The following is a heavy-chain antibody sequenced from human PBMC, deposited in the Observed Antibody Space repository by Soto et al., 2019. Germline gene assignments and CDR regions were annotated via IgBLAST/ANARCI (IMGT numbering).Heavy chain of an antibody. CDR3: ATGIKAVVRSWYFDL. CDR1: GLSVSSNY. CDR2: IYSSGNI. D-gene: IGHD5-18*01. V-gene: IGHV3-53*02. Sequence: EVQLVETGGDLIQPGGSLRLSCAASGLSVSSNYMSWVRQAPGRGLEWVSVIYSSGNIYYRDSVKGRFTISRDNSKNTLYLHMNSLRDEDTAVYYCATGIKAVVRSWYFDLWGRGTLVTVSS. J-gene: IGHJ2*01.